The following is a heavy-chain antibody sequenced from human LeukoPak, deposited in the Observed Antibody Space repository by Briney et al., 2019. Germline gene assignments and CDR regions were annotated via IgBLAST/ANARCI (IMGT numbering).Heavy chain of an antibody. Sequence: KPSETLSLTCTVSGGSISSGSYYWSWIRQPAGKGLEWIGRIYTSGSTNYNPSLKSRVTISVDTSKNQFSLKLSSVTAADTALYYCGRERGPVVAYYYGMDVWGQGTTVTVSS. J-gene: IGHJ6*02. D-gene: IGHD2-21*01. CDR3: GRERGPVVAYYYGMDV. V-gene: IGHV4-61*02. CDR1: GGSISSGSYY. CDR2: IYTSGST.